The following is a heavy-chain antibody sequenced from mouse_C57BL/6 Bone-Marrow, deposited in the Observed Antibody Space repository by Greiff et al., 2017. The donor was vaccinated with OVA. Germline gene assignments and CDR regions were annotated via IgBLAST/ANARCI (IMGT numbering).Heavy chain of an antibody. CDR1: GYTFTSYW. CDR3: ARFGYPGAY. V-gene: IGHV1-69*01. Sequence: QVQLQQPGAELVMPGASVKLSCKASGYTFTSYWMHWVKQRPGQGLEWIGEIDPSDSYTNYNQKFKGKATLTVDKSSSTAYMQLSSLTSEDSAFYYCARFGYPGAYWGPGTLVPVPA. J-gene: IGHJ3*01. D-gene: IGHD2-2*01. CDR2: IDPSDSYT.